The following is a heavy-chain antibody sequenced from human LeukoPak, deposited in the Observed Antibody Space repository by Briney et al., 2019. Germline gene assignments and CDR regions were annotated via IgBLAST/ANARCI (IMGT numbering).Heavy chain of an antibody. Sequence: GGSLRLSCAASGFTFSRYWMSWVRQAAGKGLEWVANIKQDGSEKYYVDSVKGRFTISRDNAKNSLYLQMNSLRAEDTAVYYCAPFSSGYWGQGTLVTVSS. CDR1: GFTFSRYW. CDR2: IKQDGSEK. D-gene: IGHD6-25*01. CDR3: APFSSGY. J-gene: IGHJ4*02. V-gene: IGHV3-7*01.